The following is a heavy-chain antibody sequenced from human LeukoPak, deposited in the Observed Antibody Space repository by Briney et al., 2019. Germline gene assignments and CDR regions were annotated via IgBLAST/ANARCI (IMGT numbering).Heavy chain of an antibody. J-gene: IGHJ4*02. CDR1: GASISSYY. CDR3: ARHRGIVYSYGSIIDY. V-gene: IGHV4-59*08. Sequence: PSETLSLTCTVSGASISSYYWSWIRQPPGKGLEWIGYIYNSGSTNYNPSLKSRVTISVDTSKNQFSLKLSSVTAADTAVYYCARHRGIVYSYGSIIDYWGQGTLVTVSS. CDR2: IYNSGST. D-gene: IGHD5-18*01.